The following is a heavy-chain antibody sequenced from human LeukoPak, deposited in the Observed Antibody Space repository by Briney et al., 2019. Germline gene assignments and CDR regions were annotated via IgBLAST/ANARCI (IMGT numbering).Heavy chain of an antibody. D-gene: IGHD6-19*01. CDR2: ISAYNGNT. Sequence: ASVKVSCKASGYTFTSYGISWVRQAPGQGLEWMGWISAYNGNTNYAQKLQDRVTMTTDTSTSTAYMELRSLRSDDTAVYYCARTPIAVAGTSQFDYWGQGTLVTVSS. CDR1: GYTFTSYG. CDR3: ARTPIAVAGTSQFDY. V-gene: IGHV1-18*01. J-gene: IGHJ4*02.